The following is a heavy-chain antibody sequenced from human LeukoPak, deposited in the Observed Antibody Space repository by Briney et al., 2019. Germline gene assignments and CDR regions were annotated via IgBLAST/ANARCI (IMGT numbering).Heavy chain of an antibody. D-gene: IGHD5-12*01. J-gene: IGHJ6*02. CDR1: GNPLSEVS. CDR2: FDPEDEEI. Sequence: ASEKVSCKVSGNPLSEVSLHWVRQAPGKGLEWVGCFDPEDEEIIYAPKFQARVTLTADESTNTVFMRLTSLRSDDTAVYYCATDRSGYDLGYYGLDVWGRGTTVTVS. CDR3: ATDRSGYDLGYYGLDV. V-gene: IGHV1-24*01.